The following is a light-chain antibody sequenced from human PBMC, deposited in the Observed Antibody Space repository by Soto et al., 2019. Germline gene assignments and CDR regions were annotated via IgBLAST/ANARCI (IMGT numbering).Light chain of an antibody. CDR3: SSYTTSSTHAV. J-gene: IGLJ3*02. V-gene: IGLV2-14*01. CDR2: DVS. Sequence: QSALTQPASVSGSPGQSITISCTGTSSDVGSYNYVSWYQQYPGKAPKLMIYDVSNRPSGVSYRFSGSKSGNTASLTISGLQAEDEAEYYCSSYTTSSTHAVFGGGTKLTVL. CDR1: SSDVGSYNY.